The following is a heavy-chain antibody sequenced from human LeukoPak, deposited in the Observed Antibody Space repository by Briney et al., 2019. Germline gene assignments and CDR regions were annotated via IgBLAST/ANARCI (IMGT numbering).Heavy chain of an antibody. Sequence: GGSLRLSCAASGFTFSSCGMHWVRQAPGKGLEWVAVISYDGSNKYYADSVKGRFTISRDNSKNTLFLEMNSLRAEDTAVYYCAKALTSGWYLDASNIWGQGTMVTVSS. CDR1: GFTFSSCG. J-gene: IGHJ3*02. D-gene: IGHD6-19*01. CDR2: ISYDGSNK. V-gene: IGHV3-30*18. CDR3: AKALTSGWYLDASNI.